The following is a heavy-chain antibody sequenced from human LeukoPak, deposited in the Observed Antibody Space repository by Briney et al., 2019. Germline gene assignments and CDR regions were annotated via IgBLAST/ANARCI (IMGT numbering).Heavy chain of an antibody. CDR2: IYYSGST. J-gene: IGHJ4*02. V-gene: IGHV4-59*01. CDR1: GGSISSYY. D-gene: IGHD4/OR15-4a*01. CDR3: ARGVLGDFDY. Sequence: SETLSLTCTVSGGSISSYYWSWIRQPPGKGLEWIGYIYYSGSTNYNPSLKSRVTISVDTSKNQFSLKLSSVTASDPAVYYCARGVLGDFDYWGRGTLVTVSS.